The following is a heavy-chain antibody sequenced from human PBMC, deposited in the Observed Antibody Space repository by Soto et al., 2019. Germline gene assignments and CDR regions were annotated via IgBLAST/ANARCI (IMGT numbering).Heavy chain of an antibody. D-gene: IGHD2-21*02. CDR3: AGAYFGGDCYWGYYYYGMDV. J-gene: IGHJ6*02. CDR2: INHSGST. Sequence: SETLSLTCAVYGGSFSGYYWSWIRQPPGKGLEWIGEINHSGSTNYNPSLKSRVTISVDTSKNQFSLKLSSVTAADMAVYYCAGAYFGGDCYWGYYYYGMDVWGQGATVTVSS. V-gene: IGHV4-34*01. CDR1: GGSFSGYY.